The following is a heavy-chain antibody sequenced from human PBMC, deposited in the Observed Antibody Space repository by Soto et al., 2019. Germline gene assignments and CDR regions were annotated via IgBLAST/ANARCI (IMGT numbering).Heavy chain of an antibody. V-gene: IGHV3-9*01. CDR3: AKDPLVDYVAPLSGFDI. J-gene: IGHJ3*02. Sequence: EVQLVESGGGLAQPGRSLTLSCAASGFTFDDYALYWVRHAPWKRLEWVSGISWNSGSIGYADSVMGPFTISRDTPKKSLYVQMNGQKAEDTASYYCAKDPLVDYVAPLSGFDIWGHATMVIVT. CDR1: GFTFDDYA. CDR2: ISWNSGSI. D-gene: IGHD4-17*01.